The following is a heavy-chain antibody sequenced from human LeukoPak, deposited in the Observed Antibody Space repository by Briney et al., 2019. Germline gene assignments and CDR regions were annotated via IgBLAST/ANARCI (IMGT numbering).Heavy chain of an antibody. Sequence: WMGWMNPNSGNTGYAQKFQGRVTMTRNTSISTAYMELSSLRSEDTAVYYCARGIPFGELLWGQGTLVTVSS. CDR3: ARGIPFGELL. J-gene: IGHJ4*02. CDR2: MNPNSGNT. D-gene: IGHD3-10*01. V-gene: IGHV1-8*01.